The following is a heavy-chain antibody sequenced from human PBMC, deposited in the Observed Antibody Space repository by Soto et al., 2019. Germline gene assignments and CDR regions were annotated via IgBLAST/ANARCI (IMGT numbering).Heavy chain of an antibody. Sequence: RASVKVSCKASGYTFTGYYMHWVRQAPGQGLEWMGWINPNSGGTNYAQKFQGRVTMTRDTSISTAYMELSRLRSDDTAVYYCARRMVRGVGGRNWFDPWGQGTLVTVSS. V-gene: IGHV1-2*02. D-gene: IGHD3-10*01. CDR1: GYTFTGYY. CDR2: INPNSGGT. J-gene: IGHJ5*02. CDR3: ARRMVRGVGGRNWFDP.